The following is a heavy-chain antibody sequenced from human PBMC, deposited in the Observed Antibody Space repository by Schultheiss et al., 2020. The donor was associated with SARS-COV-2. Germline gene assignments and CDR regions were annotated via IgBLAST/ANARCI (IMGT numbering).Heavy chain of an antibody. D-gene: IGHD6-13*01. CDR3: ARHKRSGSIFDS. CDR2: IYYSGTI. Sequence: SETLSLTCTVSGGSISSGGYYWTWIRQPPGKGLEWIGYIYYSGTIYYNPSLKSRISISVDTSKNQFSLKLSSVTAADTAVYYCARHKRSGSIFDSWGQGTLVTVSS. CDR1: GGSISSGGYY. V-gene: IGHV4-31*03. J-gene: IGHJ4*02.